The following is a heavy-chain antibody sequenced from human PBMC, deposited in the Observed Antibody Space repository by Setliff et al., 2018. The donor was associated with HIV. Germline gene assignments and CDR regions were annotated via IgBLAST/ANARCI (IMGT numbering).Heavy chain of an antibody. CDR1: GNSIGSGYY. J-gene: IGHJ4*02. V-gene: IGHV4-38-2*01. CDR2: IYYNGNI. Sequence: SETLSLTCAVSGNSIGSGYYWGWIRQPPGKGLELIASIYYNGNIYYNPSLKSRVTITMDTSKNQFSLKLSSVTAADPAVYSCVRHLSEMAMVDHWGQGTLVTVSS. CDR3: VRHLSEMAMVDH.